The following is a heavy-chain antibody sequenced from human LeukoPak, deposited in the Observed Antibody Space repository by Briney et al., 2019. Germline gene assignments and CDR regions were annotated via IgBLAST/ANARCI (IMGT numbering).Heavy chain of an antibody. Sequence: SETLSLTCAVYGGSFSSYYWSWIRQPPGKGLEWIGYIYYSGSTNYNPSLKSRVTISVDTSKNQFSLKLSSVTAADTAVYYCARVNYLYYMDVWGKGTTVTVSS. CDR1: GGSFSSYY. J-gene: IGHJ6*03. CDR3: ARVNYLYYMDV. CDR2: IYYSGST. V-gene: IGHV4-59*01.